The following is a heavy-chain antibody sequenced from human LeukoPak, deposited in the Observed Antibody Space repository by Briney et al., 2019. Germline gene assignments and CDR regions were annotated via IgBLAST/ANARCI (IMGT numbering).Heavy chain of an antibody. CDR1: GYTFTSYG. CDR3: ARDPRGRYPIDY. J-gene: IGHJ4*02. V-gene: IGHV1-18*01. CDR2: ISAYNGNT. Sequence: ASVKVSCKASGYTFTSYGISWVRQAPGQGLEWMGWISAYNGNTNYAQKLQGRVTMTTDTSTSTAYMELRSLRSEDTAAYSCARDPRGRYPIDYWGQGTLVTVSS. D-gene: IGHD3-16*01.